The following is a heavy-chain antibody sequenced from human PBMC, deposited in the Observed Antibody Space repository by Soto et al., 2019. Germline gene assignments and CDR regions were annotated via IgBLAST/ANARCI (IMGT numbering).Heavy chain of an antibody. CDR2: INPSGGST. CDR3: ARDGLSFYRSGSYYFDY. V-gene: IGHV1-46*01. CDR1: GYTFTSYY. J-gene: IGHJ4*02. Sequence: ASVKVSCKASGYTFTSYYMHWVRQAPGQGLEWMGIINPSGGSTSYAQKFQGRVTMTRDTSTSTVYMELSSLRSEDTAVYYCARDGLSFYRSGSYYFDYWGQGTLVTVSS. D-gene: IGHD6-19*01.